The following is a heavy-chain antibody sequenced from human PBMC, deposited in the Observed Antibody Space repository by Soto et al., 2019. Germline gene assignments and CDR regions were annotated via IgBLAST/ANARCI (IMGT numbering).Heavy chain of an antibody. CDR1: GFTFSSYE. Sequence: HPGGSLRLSCAASGFTFSSYEMNWVRQAPGKGLEWVSYISTSGITIYYADSVKGRFTISRDNAKDSLYLQMNSLRAEDTAVYYCVRDKAYYDSSGHLMGYWGQGTLVTVSS. D-gene: IGHD3-22*01. CDR2: ISTSGITI. J-gene: IGHJ4*02. V-gene: IGHV3-48*03. CDR3: VRDKAYYDSSGHLMGY.